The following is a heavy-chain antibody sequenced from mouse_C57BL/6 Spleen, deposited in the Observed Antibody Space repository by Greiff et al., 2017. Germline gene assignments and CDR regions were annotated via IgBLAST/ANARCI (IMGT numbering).Heavy chain of an antibody. CDR2: INPNNGGT. CDR3: ARTPYGIFDY. D-gene: IGHD2-1*01. Sequence: LVKPGASVKMSCKASGYTFTDYNMHWVKQSHGKSLEWIGYINPNNGGTSYNQKFKGKATLTVNKSSSTAYMELRSLTSEDSAVYYCARTPYGIFDYWGQGTTLTVSS. CDR1: GYTFTDYN. V-gene: IGHV1-22*01. J-gene: IGHJ2*01.